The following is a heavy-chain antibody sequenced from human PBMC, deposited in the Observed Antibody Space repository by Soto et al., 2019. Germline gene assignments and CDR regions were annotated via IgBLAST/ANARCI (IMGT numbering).Heavy chain of an antibody. Sequence: SETLSLTCTVSGGSISSSSYYWGWIRQPPGKGLEWIGSIYYSGSTYYNPSLKSRVTISVDTSKNQFSLKLSSVTAADTAVYYCARAPPPLYGYSYVPFDYWGQGTLVTVSS. CDR3: ARAPPPLYGYSYVPFDY. CDR2: IYYSGST. D-gene: IGHD5-18*01. CDR1: GGSISSSSYY. V-gene: IGHV4-39*01. J-gene: IGHJ4*02.